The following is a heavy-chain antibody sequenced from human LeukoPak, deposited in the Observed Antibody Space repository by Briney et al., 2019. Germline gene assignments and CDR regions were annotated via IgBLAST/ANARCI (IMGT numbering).Heavy chain of an antibody. Sequence: GASVKVSCKASGGTFSSYAISWVRQAPGQGLEWMGGIIPIFGTANYAQKFQGRVTITADKSTSTAYMELSSLRSEDTAVYYCARGQDWFHHYYYYMDVWGKGTTVTVSS. CDR2: IIPIFGTA. CDR3: ARGQDWFHHYYYYMDV. CDR1: GGTFSSYA. D-gene: IGHD3/OR15-3a*01. V-gene: IGHV1-69*06. J-gene: IGHJ6*03.